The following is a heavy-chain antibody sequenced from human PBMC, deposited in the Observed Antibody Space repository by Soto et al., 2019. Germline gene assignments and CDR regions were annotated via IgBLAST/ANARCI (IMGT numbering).Heavy chain of an antibody. CDR2: ISGSGGST. CDR3: AKGGTATRTSMDV. CDR1: GFTFGSYA. J-gene: IGHJ6*02. D-gene: IGHD5-18*01. Sequence: GGSLRLSCAASGFTFGSYAMSWVRQAPGKGLEWVSAISGSGGSTYYADSVKGRFTISRDNSKNTLYLQMNSLRAEDTAVYYCAKGGTATRTSMDVWGQGTTVTVSS. V-gene: IGHV3-23*01.